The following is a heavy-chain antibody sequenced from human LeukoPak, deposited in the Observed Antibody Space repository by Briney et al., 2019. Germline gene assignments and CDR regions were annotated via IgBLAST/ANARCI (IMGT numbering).Heavy chain of an antibody. V-gene: IGHV3-30*18. CDR1: GFTFSSYG. Sequence: GGALRLSCAASGFTFSSYGMHWVRQAPGKGLEWVAVISYDGSNKYYADSVKGRFTISRDNSKNTLYLQMNSLRAEDTAVYYCAKENDGGHSHSGYYFDYWGQGTLVTVSS. CDR2: ISYDGSNK. CDR3: AKENDGGHSHSGYYFDY. J-gene: IGHJ4*02. D-gene: IGHD3-22*01.